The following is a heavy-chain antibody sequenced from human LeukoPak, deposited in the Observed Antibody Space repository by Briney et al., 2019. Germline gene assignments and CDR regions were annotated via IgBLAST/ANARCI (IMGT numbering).Heavy chain of an antibody. CDR2: INPNSGGT. V-gene: IGHV1-2*04. Sequence: ASVKVSCKASGYTFTGYYMHWVRQAPGPGLEWMGLINPNSGGTNYAQKFQGWVTMTRDTSISTAYMELSRLRSDDTAVYYCARYGSGSYTYYYYYGMDVWGKGTTVAGSS. D-gene: IGHD3-10*01. CDR3: ARYGSGSYTYYYYYGMDV. J-gene: IGHJ6*01. CDR1: GYTFTGYY.